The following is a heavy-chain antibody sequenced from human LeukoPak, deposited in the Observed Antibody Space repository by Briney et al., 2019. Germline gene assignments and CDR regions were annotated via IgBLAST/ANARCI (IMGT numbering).Heavy chain of an antibody. CDR1: GGTFSSYA. V-gene: IGHV1-69*05. CDR3: ARSRELRPPYNGFAP. Sequence: ASVKVSCKASGGTFSSYAISWVRQAPGQGLEWMGGIIPIFGTANYAQKFQGRVTITTDESTSTAYMELSSLRSEDTAVYYCARSRELRPPYNGFAPWGQGTLVTVSS. D-gene: IGHD1-26*01. J-gene: IGHJ5*02. CDR2: IIPIFGTA.